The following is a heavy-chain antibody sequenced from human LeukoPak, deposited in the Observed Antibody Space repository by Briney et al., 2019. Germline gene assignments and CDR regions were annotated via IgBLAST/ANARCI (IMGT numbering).Heavy chain of an antibody. Sequence: PGRSLRLSCAASGFTFNSYAMHWVRQAPGKGLEWVAVISYDGSNKYYADSVKGRFTISRDNSKNTLYLQMNSLRAEDTAVYYCAKVARKSRPPAAHIGSGYYFDYWGQGTLVTVSS. V-gene: IGHV3-30-3*01. CDR3: AKVARKSRPPAAHIGSGYYFDY. CDR2: ISYDGSNK. CDR1: GFTFNSYA. J-gene: IGHJ4*02. D-gene: IGHD2-2*01.